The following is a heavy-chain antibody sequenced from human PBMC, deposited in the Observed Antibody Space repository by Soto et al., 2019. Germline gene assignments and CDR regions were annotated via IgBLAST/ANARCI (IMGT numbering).Heavy chain of an antibody. CDR1: GFTFTSNS. CDR2: ITSSSSTI. V-gene: IGHV3-48*02. J-gene: IGHJ4*02. CDR3: SRGRVGTDYFYH. D-gene: IGHD2-21*02. Sequence: EVQLVESGGGLVQPGGSLRLSCAASGFTFTSNSMNWVRQAPGKGLEWISYITSSSSTIYYADSVKGRLTISRDNAKNQQYLQFNCVSYDGRAVDYVSRGRVGTDYFYHLGQGDLVTVSS.